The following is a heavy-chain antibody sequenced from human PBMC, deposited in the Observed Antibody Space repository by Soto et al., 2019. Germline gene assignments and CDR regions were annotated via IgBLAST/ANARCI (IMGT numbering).Heavy chain of an antibody. CDR1: GFSLSTSGVG. J-gene: IGHJ1*01. V-gene: IGHV2-5*02. Sequence: QITLKESGPTLVKPTQTLTLTCTFSGFSLSTSGVGVGWIRQPPGKALEWLALIYWDDDKRYSPSLKSRLTITKDTSKNQVVLTMTNMDPVDTATYYCAHRGVAGKGFEEYFQHWGQGTLVTVSS. CDR2: IYWDDDK. CDR3: AHRGVAGKGFEEYFQH. D-gene: IGHD6-19*01.